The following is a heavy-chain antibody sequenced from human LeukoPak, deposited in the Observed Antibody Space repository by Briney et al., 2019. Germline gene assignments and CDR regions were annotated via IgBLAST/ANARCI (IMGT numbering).Heavy chain of an antibody. D-gene: IGHD4-17*01. J-gene: IGHJ4*02. CDR2: ISSSGSNI. V-gene: IGHV3-11*01. Sequence: GGSLRLSCAASGFTFSDYDMSWVRQAPGKGLEWVSYISSSGSNIYYADSVKGRFTISRDNAKNSLYLQMNSLRADDTAVYYCAIVNYGDYYWGQGTLVTVSS. CDR1: GFTFSDYD. CDR3: AIVNYGDYY.